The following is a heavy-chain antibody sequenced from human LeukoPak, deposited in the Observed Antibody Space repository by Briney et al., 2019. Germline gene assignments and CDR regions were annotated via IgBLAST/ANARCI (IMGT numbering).Heavy chain of an antibody. J-gene: IGHJ4*02. D-gene: IGHD1-1*01. CDR3: AKGQELDDGVFDS. V-gene: IGHV3-23*01. Sequence: GGSLRLSCAASGFTFSSYEMNWVRQAPGKGLEWVSTIRGNGDSTHYADSVKGRFTISRDISKNTLSLQMNSLRGEDSAIYYCAKGQELDDGVFDSWGQGTLVTVSS. CDR1: GFTFSSYE. CDR2: IRGNGDST.